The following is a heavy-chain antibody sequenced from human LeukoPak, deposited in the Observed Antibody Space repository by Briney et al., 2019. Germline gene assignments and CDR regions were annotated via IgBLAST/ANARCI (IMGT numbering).Heavy chain of an antibody. Sequence: SETLSLTCTVSGGSISSYYWSWIRQPPGKGLEWIGYIHYSGSSNYNPSLKSRVTISVDTSKNQFSLKLTSVTAADTAVYYCARGVDTVSTPFDYWGQGTLVTISS. V-gene: IGHV4-59*01. CDR1: GGSISSYY. J-gene: IGHJ4*02. D-gene: IGHD2-15*01. CDR2: IHYSGSS. CDR3: ARGVDTVSTPFDY.